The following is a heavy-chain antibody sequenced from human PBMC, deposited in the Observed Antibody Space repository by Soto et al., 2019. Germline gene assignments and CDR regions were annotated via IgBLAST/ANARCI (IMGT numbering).Heavy chain of an antibody. J-gene: IGHJ6*02. V-gene: IGHV1-2*02. CDR2: INPNSGGT. CDR3: ARSQGYGDYVHYYYYGMDV. D-gene: IGHD4-17*01. Sequence: ASVKVSCKASGYTFTGYYMHWVRQAPGQGLEWMGWINPNSGGTNYAQKFQGRVTMTRDTSISTAYMELSRLRSDDTAVYYCARSQGYGDYVHYYYYGMDVWGHGTTVTVSS. CDR1: GYTFTGYY.